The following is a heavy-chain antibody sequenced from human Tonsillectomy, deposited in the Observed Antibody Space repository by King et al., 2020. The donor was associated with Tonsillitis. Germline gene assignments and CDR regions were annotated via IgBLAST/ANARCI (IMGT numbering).Heavy chain of an antibody. CDR1: RFTFDDYA. CDR3: AKDLSGGAGRFRGFDI. J-gene: IGHJ3*02. V-gene: IGHV3-9*01. D-gene: IGHD4-23*01. Sequence: VQLVESGGGLVQPGRSLRLSCAASRFTFDDYAMHWVRQAPGKGLEWVSGISWNSGNIGYADSVKGRFTISRDNAKNSLYLQINSLRAEDTALYYCAKDLSGGAGRFRGFDIWGQGTMVTVSS. CDR2: ISWNSGNI.